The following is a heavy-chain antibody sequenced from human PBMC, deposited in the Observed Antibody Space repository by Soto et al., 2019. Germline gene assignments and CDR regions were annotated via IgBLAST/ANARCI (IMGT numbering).Heavy chain of an antibody. CDR3: ARKGLAAAASFDY. CDR2: IDPSDSYT. Sequence: LGESLKISCKGSGYSFTSYWISWVRQMPGKGLEWMGRIDPSDSYTNYSPSFQGHVTISADKYISTAYLQWSSLKASDTAMYYCARKGLAAAASFDYWGQGNLVPVSS. V-gene: IGHV5-10-1*01. J-gene: IGHJ4*02. CDR1: GYSFTSYW. D-gene: IGHD6-13*01.